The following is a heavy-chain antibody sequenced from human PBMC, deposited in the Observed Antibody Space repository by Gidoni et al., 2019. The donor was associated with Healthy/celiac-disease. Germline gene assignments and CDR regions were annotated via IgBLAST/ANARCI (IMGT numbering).Heavy chain of an antibody. D-gene: IGHD6-19*01. Sequence: QVQLVESGGGVVQPGRSLRLSCSASGFTFSSYGMHWGRQAPGKGLEWVAVIWYDGSNKYYADSVKGRFTISRDNSKNTLYLQMNSLRAEDTAVYYCARDHIAVAADVLDYWGQGTLVTVSS. CDR2: IWYDGSNK. J-gene: IGHJ4*02. V-gene: IGHV3-33*01. CDR1: GFTFSSYG. CDR3: ARDHIAVAADVLDY.